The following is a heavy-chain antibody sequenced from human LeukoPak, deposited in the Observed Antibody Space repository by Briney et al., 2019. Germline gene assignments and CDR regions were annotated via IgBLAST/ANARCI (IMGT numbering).Heavy chain of an antibody. D-gene: IGHD3-10*01. Sequence: SETLSLTCTVSGGSISSSSYYWGWIRQPPGKGLEWIGSTYYSGSTYYNPSLKSRVTISVDTSKNQFSLKLSSVTAADTAVYYCARGFGQQPEFDAFDIWGQGTMVTVSS. CDR2: TYYSGST. CDR3: ARGFGQQPEFDAFDI. V-gene: IGHV4-39*07. J-gene: IGHJ3*02. CDR1: GGSISSSSYY.